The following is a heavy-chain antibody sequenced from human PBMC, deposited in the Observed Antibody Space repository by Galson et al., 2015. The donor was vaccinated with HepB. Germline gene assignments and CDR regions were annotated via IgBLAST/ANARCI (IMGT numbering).Heavy chain of an antibody. J-gene: IGHJ3*01. Sequence: SLRLSCACSGFTFSFYCMSWVRQAPGKGLEWVASIKQDGSEKYYVDSVKGRFTISRDNAKNSLYLQMNSLRADDTAVYYCARDVAVAVLGSFDVWGHGTMVTVSS. CDR1: GFTFSFYC. CDR2: IKQDGSEK. D-gene: IGHD6-19*01. CDR3: ARDVAVAVLGSFDV. V-gene: IGHV3-7*01.